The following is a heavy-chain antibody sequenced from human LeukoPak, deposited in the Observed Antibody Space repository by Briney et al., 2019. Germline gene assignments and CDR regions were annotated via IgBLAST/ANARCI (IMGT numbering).Heavy chain of an antibody. Sequence: SQTLSLTCAISGDSVSSNSAAWNWIRQSPSRGLEWLGRTYYRSKWYNDYEVSVKSRITINPDTSKNQFSLQLNSVTPEDTAVYYCARGGQGDGYSADDAFDIWGQGTMVTVSS. CDR1: GDSVSSNSAA. J-gene: IGHJ3*02. V-gene: IGHV6-1*01. CDR3: ARGGQGDGYSADDAFDI. D-gene: IGHD5-24*01. CDR2: TYYRSKWYN.